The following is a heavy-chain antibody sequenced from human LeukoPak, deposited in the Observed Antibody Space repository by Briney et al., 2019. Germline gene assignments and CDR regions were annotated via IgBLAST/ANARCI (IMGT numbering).Heavy chain of an antibody. J-gene: IGHJ4*02. CDR2: IGSDGTNT. V-gene: IGHV3-64*01. CDR1: GFAFSSYA. Sequence: GGSLRLSCAASGFAFSSYAMHWVRQAPGKGLEYVSAIGSDGTNTYYANSVKGRFTSSRDNSKNTLYLQMGSLRAEDMAVYYCARVLGPIVVVEGLDYWGQGTLVTVSS. D-gene: IGHD2-2*01. CDR3: ARVLGPIVVVEGLDY.